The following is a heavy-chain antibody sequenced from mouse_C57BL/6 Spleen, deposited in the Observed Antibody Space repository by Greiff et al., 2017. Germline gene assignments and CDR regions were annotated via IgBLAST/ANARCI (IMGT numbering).Heavy chain of an antibody. CDR3: SRDYGSSDEAMDY. D-gene: IGHD1-1*01. CDR2: IDPSDSET. J-gene: IGHJ4*01. Sequence: QVQLQQPGAELVRPGSSVKLSCKASGYTFTSYWMHWVKQRPIQGLEWIGNIDPSDSETHYNQKFKDKATLTVAKSSSTAYMQLSSLTSEDSAVYDCSRDYGSSDEAMDYWGQGTSVTVSS. CDR1: GYTFTSYW. V-gene: IGHV1-52*01.